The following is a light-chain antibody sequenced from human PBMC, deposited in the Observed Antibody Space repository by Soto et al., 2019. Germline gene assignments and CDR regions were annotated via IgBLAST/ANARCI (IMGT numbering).Light chain of an antibody. CDR2: EVS. CDR3: MQSAQLPLT. V-gene: IGKV2D-29*01. CDR1: QSLLHTDGKTY. Sequence: DVVMTQTPISLSVTPGQPASISCESSQSLLHTDGKTYLYWYLQKPGQPPQILIYEVSNLFSGVPDRFSGSGSGTYFILKISRVEAEDVGVYYCMQSAQLPLTFGGGTKVEIK. J-gene: IGKJ4*01.